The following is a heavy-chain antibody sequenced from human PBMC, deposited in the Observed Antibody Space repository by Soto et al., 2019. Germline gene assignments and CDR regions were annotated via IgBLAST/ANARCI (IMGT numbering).Heavy chain of an antibody. D-gene: IGHD2-2*01. CDR3: ASLPDY. CDR1: GGTFSSYT. CDR2: IIPILGIA. Sequence: QVQLVQSGAEVKKPGSSVKVSCKASGGTFSSYTISWVRQAPGQGLEWMGRIIPILGIANYAQKFQGRVTINADKSKSTAYMELSSLRADDTAVYYCASLPDYWGQGTLVTDSS. V-gene: IGHV1-69*02. J-gene: IGHJ4*02.